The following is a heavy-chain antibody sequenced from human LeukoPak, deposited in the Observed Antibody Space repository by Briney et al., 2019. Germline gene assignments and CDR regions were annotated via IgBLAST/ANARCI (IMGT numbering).Heavy chain of an antibody. J-gene: IGHJ4*02. CDR2: ISTYNDNT. D-gene: IGHD2-2*01. CDR3: ARGGVKYCSSTSCYYFDY. CDR1: GYTFTSYD. V-gene: IGHV1-18*01. Sequence: GASVKVSCKASGYTFTSYDISWVRQAPGQGLEWMGWISTYNDNTNYAQNLQGRVTMTTDTSTSTAYMELRSLRSDDTAVYYCARGGVKYCSSTSCYYFDYWGQGTLVTVSS.